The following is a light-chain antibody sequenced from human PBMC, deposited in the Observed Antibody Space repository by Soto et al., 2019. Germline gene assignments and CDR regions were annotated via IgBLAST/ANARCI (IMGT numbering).Light chain of an antibody. Sequence: QSALTQPASVSGSPGQSITISCTGTDSDIGDNNYVSWYQQYPGRAPKLMIYEVANRPSGVSDRFSGSKSGNTASLTILGLQAEDEADYYCSSYTTSSTLYVFGTGTKLTVL. V-gene: IGLV2-14*01. J-gene: IGLJ1*01. CDR1: DSDIGDNNY. CDR3: SSYTTSSTLYV. CDR2: EVA.